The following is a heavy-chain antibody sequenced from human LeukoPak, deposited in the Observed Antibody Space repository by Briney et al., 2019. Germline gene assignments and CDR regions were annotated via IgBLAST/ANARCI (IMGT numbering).Heavy chain of an antibody. J-gene: IGHJ4*02. CDR1: GFTFSRYS. D-gene: IGHD6-25*01. CDR3: ARRGYSSGWNRFDY. Sequence: AGGSLRLSCAASGFTFSRYSMNWVRQAPGGGLEWVSYISSSSRTMHYADSVKGRFTISRDNAKNSLYLQMNSLRAEDTAVYYCARRGYSSGWNRFDYWGQGTLVTVSS. CDR2: ISSSSRTM. V-gene: IGHV3-48*01.